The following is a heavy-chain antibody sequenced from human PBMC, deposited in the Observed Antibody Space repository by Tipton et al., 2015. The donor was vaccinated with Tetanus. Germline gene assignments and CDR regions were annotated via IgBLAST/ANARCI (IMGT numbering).Heavy chain of an antibody. D-gene: IGHD3-3*01. V-gene: IGHV1-2*02. Sequence: QSGPEVKKPGASVKVSCKASGYTFTGYYMHWVRQAPGQGLEWMGWINPNSGGTNYAQKFQGRVTMTRDTSISIAYMEVSRLRSDDTAVYYCARAGPQATFGVKYGMDVWGQGTTVTVSS. CDR2: INPNSGGT. CDR3: ARAGPQATFGVKYGMDV. J-gene: IGHJ6*02. CDR1: GYTFTGYY.